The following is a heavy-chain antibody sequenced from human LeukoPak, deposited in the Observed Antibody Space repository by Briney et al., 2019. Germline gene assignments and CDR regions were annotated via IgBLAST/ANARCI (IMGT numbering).Heavy chain of an antibody. CDR3: ARDEGCSSTSCSVGYYYMDV. CDR1: GFSFSTYP. Sequence: GGSLRLSCAASGFSFSTYPMNWVRQAPGKGLEWVSYISTYSSTKHCADSVKGRFTVARDDAKNSLYLQMNGLTAEDTGVYFCARDEGCSSTSCSVGYYYMDVWGKGTTVTVSS. D-gene: IGHD2-2*01. J-gene: IGHJ6*03. V-gene: IGHV3-48*01. CDR2: ISTYSSTK.